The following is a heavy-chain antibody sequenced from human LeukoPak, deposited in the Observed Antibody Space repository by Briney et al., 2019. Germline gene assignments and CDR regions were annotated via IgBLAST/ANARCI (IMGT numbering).Heavy chain of an antibody. CDR2: INRGGST. CDR3: ARVDSGAFDI. Sequence: PSETLSLTCVVYGGSFSGYYWSWIRQPPGKGLEWIGEINRGGSTDYNPSLKSRVTISVDTSKNQFSLKLSSVTAADTAVYYCARVDSGAFDIWGQGTMVTVSS. J-gene: IGHJ3*02. CDR1: GGSFSGYY. V-gene: IGHV4-34*01. D-gene: IGHD3-10*01.